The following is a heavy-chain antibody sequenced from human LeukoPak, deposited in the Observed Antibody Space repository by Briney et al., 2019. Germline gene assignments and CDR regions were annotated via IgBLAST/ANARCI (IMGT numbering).Heavy chain of an antibody. J-gene: IGHJ4*02. D-gene: IGHD4-17*01. CDR2: TYYRSRWYT. CDR3: ARGPVTTFDY. Sequence: SQTLSLTCAISGDSVSSNGATWNWLRQSPSRGLEWLGRTYYRSRWYTDYAVSVKGRTTINPNTTRKQFSLQVNSVTAADTAVYYCARGPVTTFDYWGQGTLVTVSS. CDR1: GDSVSSNGAT. V-gene: IGHV6-1*01.